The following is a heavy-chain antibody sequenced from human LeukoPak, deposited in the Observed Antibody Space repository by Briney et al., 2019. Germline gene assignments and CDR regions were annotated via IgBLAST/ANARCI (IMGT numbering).Heavy chain of an antibody. D-gene: IGHD5-18*01. CDR1: GFTFSSYA. CDR3: ARGPYSYGLYYFDY. V-gene: IGHV3-30-3*01. Sequence: GGSLRLSCAASGFTFSSYAMHWVRQAPGKGLEWVAVISYDGSNKYYADSVKGRFTISRDNSKNTLYLQMNSLRAEDTAVYYCARGPYSYGLYYFDYWGQGTLVTVSS. CDR2: ISYDGSNK. J-gene: IGHJ4*02.